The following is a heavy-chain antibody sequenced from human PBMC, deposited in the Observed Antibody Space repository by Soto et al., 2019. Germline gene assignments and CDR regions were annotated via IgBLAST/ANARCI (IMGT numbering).Heavy chain of an antibody. CDR3: AKSRIQGWTKGLYDH. Sequence: PGGSLRLSCAASGFTFSSYAMSWVRQAPGKVLEWVSSISESGDSTSYAESVRGRFTISRDDSKNTLYLQMNSLRAEDTAVYSCAKSRIQGWTKGLYDHWGQGTLVTVSS. D-gene: IGHD5-18*01. V-gene: IGHV3-23*01. CDR1: GFTFSSYA. CDR2: ISESGDST. J-gene: IGHJ4*02.